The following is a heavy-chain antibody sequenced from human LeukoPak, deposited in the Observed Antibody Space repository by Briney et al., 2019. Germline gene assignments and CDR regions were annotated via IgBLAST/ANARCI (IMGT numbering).Heavy chain of an antibody. CDR3: ASGGYCSPTSCYLDY. Sequence: GGSLRLSCAASGFTFSSYSMNWVRQAPGKGLEWVSAISSSSSYIYYADSVKGRFTISRDNAKNSLYLQMNSLRAEDTAVYVCASGGYCSPTSCYLDYWGQGTLVTVSS. J-gene: IGHJ4*02. CDR1: GFTFSSYS. D-gene: IGHD2-2*03. CDR2: ISSSSSYI. V-gene: IGHV3-21*01.